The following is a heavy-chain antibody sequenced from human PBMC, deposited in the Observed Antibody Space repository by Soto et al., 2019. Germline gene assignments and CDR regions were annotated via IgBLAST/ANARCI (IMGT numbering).Heavy chain of an antibody. CDR1: GGSISSYY. Sequence: SETLSLTCTVSGGSISSYYWSWIRQPPGKGLEWIGYIYYSGSTNYNPSLKSRVTISVDTSKNQFSLKLSSVTAADTAVYYCARERPFGVVKAYYYYYYMDVWGKGTTVTVSS. D-gene: IGHD3-3*01. V-gene: IGHV4-59*01. CDR3: ARERPFGVVKAYYYYYYMDV. CDR2: IYYSGST. J-gene: IGHJ6*03.